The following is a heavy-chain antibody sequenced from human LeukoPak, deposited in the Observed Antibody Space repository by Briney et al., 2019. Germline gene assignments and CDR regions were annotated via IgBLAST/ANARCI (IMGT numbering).Heavy chain of an antibody. V-gene: IGHV4-31*03. CDR3: ARVKSQYYSWDWFDP. D-gene: IGHD3-16*01. J-gene: IGHJ5*02. CDR1: GVSISSGGYY. CDR2: IYYSGST. Sequence: SQTLSLTCTVSGVSISSGGYYWSWIRQHPGKGLEWIGYIYYSGSTYYNPSLKSRVTISVDTSKNRFSLKLSSVTAADTAVYYCARVKSQYYSWDWFDPWGQGTLVTVSS.